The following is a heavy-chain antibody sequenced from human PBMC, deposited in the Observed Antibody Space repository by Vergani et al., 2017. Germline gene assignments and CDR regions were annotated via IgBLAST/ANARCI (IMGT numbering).Heavy chain of an antibody. V-gene: IGHV3-7*01. CDR2: IKRDGTAT. D-gene: IGHD2-2*01. CDR1: GFTFGDYY. Sequence: EVHLEESGGGLVQPGGSLRLSCAASGFTFGDYYMAWIRLAPGKGMDWVASIKRDGTATFYVDSVKGRFTISRGNAKTTLYLQMNSLRDEDRGVYYCARPLRYCSSTSCYQSLGFDYWGQGTLVTVSS. CDR3: ARPLRYCSSTSCYQSLGFDY. J-gene: IGHJ4*02.